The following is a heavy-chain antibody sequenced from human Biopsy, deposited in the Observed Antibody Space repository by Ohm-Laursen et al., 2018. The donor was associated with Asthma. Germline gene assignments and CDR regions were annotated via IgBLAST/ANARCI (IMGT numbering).Heavy chain of an antibody. Sequence: SLRLSCAAPGFTFDDYAMHRVRQAPGKGLEWVSGVSWNSGSIDYADSVKGRFTISRDNAKNSLYLQMNSLRGADTALYYCVKDIRLQLWGFDSWGQGTLVTVSS. CDR2: VSWNSGSI. D-gene: IGHD6-13*01. V-gene: IGHV3-9*01. J-gene: IGHJ4*02. CDR1: GFTFDDYA. CDR3: VKDIRLQLWGFDS.